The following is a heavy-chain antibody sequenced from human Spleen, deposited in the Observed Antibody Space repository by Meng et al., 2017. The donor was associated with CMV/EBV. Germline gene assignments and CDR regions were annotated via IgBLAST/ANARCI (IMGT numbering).Heavy chain of an antibody. CDR1: GYSFTSYW. CDR3: ARPHYDSSGYYPDY. J-gene: IGHJ4*02. D-gene: IGHD3-22*01. Sequence: KGSGYSFTSYWIGWVRQMPGKGLEWMGIIYPGDSDTRYSPSFQGQVTISADKSITTAYLQWSSLKASDTAMYYCARPHYDSSGYYPDYWGQGTLVTVSS. CDR2: IYPGDSDT. V-gene: IGHV5-51*01.